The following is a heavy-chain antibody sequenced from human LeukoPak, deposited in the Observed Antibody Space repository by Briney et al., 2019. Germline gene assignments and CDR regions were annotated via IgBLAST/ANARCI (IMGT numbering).Heavy chain of an antibody. V-gene: IGHV3-48*01. CDR3: ATGRSCATCYLPDY. CDR1: GFTFSSYS. J-gene: IGHJ4*02. D-gene: IGHD2-2*01. CDR2: ISSSSSTI. Sequence: GGSLRLSCAASGFTFSSYSMNWVRQAPGKGLEWVSYISSSSSTIYYADSVKGRFTISRDNAKNSLYLQMNSLRAEDTAVYHCATGRSCATCYLPDYWGQGTLVTVSS.